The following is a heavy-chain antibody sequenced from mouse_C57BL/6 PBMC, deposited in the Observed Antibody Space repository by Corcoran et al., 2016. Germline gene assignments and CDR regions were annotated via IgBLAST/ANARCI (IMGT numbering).Heavy chain of an antibody. J-gene: IGHJ1*03. CDR1: GYTFTSYW. CDR2: IYPGSGST. Sequence: QVQLQQPGAELVKPGASVKMSCKASGYTFTSYWITWVKQRPGQGLEWIGDIYPGSGSTNYNEKFKSKATLTVDTSSSTAYMQLSSLTSEDSAVYYCASFPAYYSPWGYFDVWGTGTTVTVSS. D-gene: IGHD2-12*01. V-gene: IGHV1-55*01. CDR3: ASFPAYYSPWGYFDV.